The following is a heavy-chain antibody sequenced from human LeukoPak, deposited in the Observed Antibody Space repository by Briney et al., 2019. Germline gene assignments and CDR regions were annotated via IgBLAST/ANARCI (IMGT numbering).Heavy chain of an antibody. CDR3: ASGTITLWFGELYYYMDV. CDR1: GGTFSSYA. V-gene: IGHV1-69*05. Sequence: ASVKVSCKASGGTFSSYAISWVRQAPGQGLEWMGGIIPIFGTANYAQKFQGRVTITTDESTSTAYMELSSLRSEDTAVYYCASGTITLWFGELYYYMDVWGKRTTVTVSS. J-gene: IGHJ6*03. D-gene: IGHD3-10*01. CDR2: IIPIFGTA.